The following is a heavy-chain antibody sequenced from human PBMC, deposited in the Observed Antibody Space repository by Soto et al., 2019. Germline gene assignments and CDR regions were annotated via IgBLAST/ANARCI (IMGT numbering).Heavy chain of an antibody. CDR2: IYHSGST. Sequence: QVQLQESGPGLVKPSGTLSLTCAVSGGSISSSNWWSWVRQPPGKGLEWIGEIYHSGSTNYNPSLKSRXXIXVXXSKNQFSLKLSSVTAADTAVYYCARRGELRYGMDVWGQGTTVTVSS. V-gene: IGHV4-4*02. D-gene: IGHD1-26*01. CDR1: GGSISSSNW. CDR3: ARRGELRYGMDV. J-gene: IGHJ6*02.